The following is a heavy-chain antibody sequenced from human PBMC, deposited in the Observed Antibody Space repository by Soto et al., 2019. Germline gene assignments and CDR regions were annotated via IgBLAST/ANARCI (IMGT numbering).Heavy chain of an antibody. J-gene: IGHJ4*02. CDR1: GFTFSSYW. CDR3: ARLDGDYGDPKSLDY. D-gene: IGHD4-17*01. CDR2: IKQDGSEK. Sequence: ESGGGLVQPGGSLRLSCAASGFTFSSYWMSWVRQAPGKGLEWVANIKQDGSEKYYVDSVKGRFTISRDNAKNSLYLQMNSLRAEDTAVYYCARLDGDYGDPKSLDYWGQGTLVTVSS. V-gene: IGHV3-7*01.